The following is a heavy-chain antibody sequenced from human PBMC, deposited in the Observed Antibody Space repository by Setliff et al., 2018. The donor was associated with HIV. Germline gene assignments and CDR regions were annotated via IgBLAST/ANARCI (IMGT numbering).Heavy chain of an antibody. V-gene: IGHV1-3*01. J-gene: IGHJ3*02. CDR1: GYTFTDYA. CDR3: AGGPLVYYDSPGAFDI. CDR2: INADNGDT. D-gene: IGHD3-22*01. Sequence: VKVSCKASGYTFTDYALHWVRQAPGQRLEWMGWINADNGDTKYSQKFQGRITITRDTSTSTAYMELRSLRSDDTAVYYCAGGPLVYYDSPGAFDIWGQGTMVTVSS.